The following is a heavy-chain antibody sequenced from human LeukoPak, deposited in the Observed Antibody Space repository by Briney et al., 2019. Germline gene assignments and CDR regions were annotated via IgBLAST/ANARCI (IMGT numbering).Heavy chain of an antibody. CDR3: ARDYVYAFDY. CDR1: GFSFSSYS. D-gene: IGHD2/OR15-2a*01. Sequence: GGSLRLSCAASGFSFSSYSINWVRQAPGKGLEWVSYISGDGNAKHYTDSVKGRFTISRDNAKNALYLQMNSLRAEDTAVYFCARDYVYAFDYWGQGALVTVSS. CDR2: ISGDGNAK. J-gene: IGHJ4*02. V-gene: IGHV3-48*01.